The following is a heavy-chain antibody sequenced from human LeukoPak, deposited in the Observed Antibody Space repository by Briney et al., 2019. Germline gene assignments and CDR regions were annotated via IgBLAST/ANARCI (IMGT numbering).Heavy chain of an antibody. J-gene: IGHJ4*02. CDR2: INPNSGGT. CDR1: GYTFTGYY. CDR3: ARVQDIVVVVAAGYFDY. Sequence: ASVKVSCKASGYTFTGYYMHWVRQAPGQGLEWMGWINPNSGGTNYAQKFQGRVTMTRDTSTSTAYMELRSLRSDDTAVYYCARVQDIVVVVAAGYFDYWGQGTLVTVSS. D-gene: IGHD2-15*01. V-gene: IGHV1-2*02.